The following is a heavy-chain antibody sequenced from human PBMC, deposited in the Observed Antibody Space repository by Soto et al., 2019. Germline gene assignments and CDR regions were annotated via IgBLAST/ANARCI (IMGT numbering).Heavy chain of an antibody. V-gene: IGHV2-26*01. J-gene: IGHJ6*02. CDR2: IFSNDEK. CDR1: GFSLSNARMG. CDR3: ARIGSSWSENYYYYGMDV. Sequence: SGPTLVNPTETLTLTCTVSGFSLSNARMGVSWIRQPPGKALEWLAHIFSNDEKSYSTSLKSRLTISKDTSKSQVVLTMTNMDPVDTATYYCARIGSSWSENYYYYGMDVWGQGTTVTVSS. D-gene: IGHD6-13*01.